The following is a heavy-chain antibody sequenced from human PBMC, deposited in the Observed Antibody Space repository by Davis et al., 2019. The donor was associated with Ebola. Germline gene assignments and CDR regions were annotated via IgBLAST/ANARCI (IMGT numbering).Heavy chain of an antibody. CDR3: ARVQSYTTSFDY. CDR1: GFNINEYV. D-gene: IGHD6-6*01. Sequence: GGSLRLSCAASGFNINEYVMNWVRLAPGKGLQWVSGISLRGDGTYYADSVKGRFTVSTDKSKNTLFLQMNSLGVEDTAIYYCARVQSYTTSFDYWGQGALVTVSP. J-gene: IGHJ4*02. CDR2: ISLRGDGT. V-gene: IGHV3-23*01.